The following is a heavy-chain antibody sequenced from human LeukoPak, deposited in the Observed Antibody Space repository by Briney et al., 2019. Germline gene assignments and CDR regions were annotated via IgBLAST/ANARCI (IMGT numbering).Heavy chain of an antibody. J-gene: IGHJ4*02. CDR1: GFTFSIYA. V-gene: IGHV3-48*03. Sequence: GGSLRLSCAASGFTFSIYAMSWVRQAPGKGLEWVSYISSSGDSLYYADSVKGRFTISRDNARNSLYLQMNSLRAEDTAIYYCTRMAVAGQYNDYWGQGTLVTVSS. CDR3: TRMAVAGQYNDY. D-gene: IGHD6-19*01. CDR2: ISSSGDSL.